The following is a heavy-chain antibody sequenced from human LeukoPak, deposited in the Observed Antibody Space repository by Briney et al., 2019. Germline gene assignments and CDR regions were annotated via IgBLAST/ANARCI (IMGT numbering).Heavy chain of an antibody. J-gene: IGHJ4*02. Sequence: ASVKVSCKASGFTFTGYFIHWARQAPGQGLEWMEWIHPNNGGTKYAQKFQGRVTMTRDTSINTDYMELSRLRSDDTALYYCTRDGFSGAAFDYWGQGTLVTVSS. V-gene: IGHV1-2*02. CDR3: TRDGFSGAAFDY. D-gene: IGHD7-27*01. CDR1: GFTFTGYF. CDR2: IHPNNGGT.